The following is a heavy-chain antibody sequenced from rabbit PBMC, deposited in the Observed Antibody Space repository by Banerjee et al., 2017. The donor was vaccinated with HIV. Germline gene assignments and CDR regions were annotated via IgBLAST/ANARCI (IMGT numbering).Heavy chain of an antibody. CDR1: GFSFNNGYY. D-gene: IGHD6-1*01. Sequence: QEQLEESGGDLVRPGTSLTLTCTASGFSFNNGYYMCWVRQAPGKGLELIACIYAGSSGNTKYASWAKGRFTISKTSSTTVTLQMTSLTAADTATYFCARDIAGYAGYGYAYISYYFDLWGPGTLVTVS. CDR3: ARDIAGYAGYGYAYISYYFDL. CDR2: IYAGSSGNT. J-gene: IGHJ4*01. V-gene: IGHV1S45*01.